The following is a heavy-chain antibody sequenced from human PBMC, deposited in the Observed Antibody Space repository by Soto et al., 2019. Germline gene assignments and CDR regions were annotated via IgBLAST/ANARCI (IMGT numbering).Heavy chain of an antibody. D-gene: IGHD2-15*01. J-gene: IGHJ6*03. CDR1: GYTFTGYY. CDR3: ARGGVAARRDGAPYYGYYYMDV. Sequence: QVQLVQSGAEVKKPGASVKVSCKASGYTFTGYYMHWVPQAPGQGLEWLGWINPNSGGTNYAQKFQGWLTMTRDTRSSTAYREQSRLRSDDQAVYYCARGGVAARRDGAPYYGYYYMDVWGKGTTVTVSS. CDR2: INPNSGGT. V-gene: IGHV1-2*04.